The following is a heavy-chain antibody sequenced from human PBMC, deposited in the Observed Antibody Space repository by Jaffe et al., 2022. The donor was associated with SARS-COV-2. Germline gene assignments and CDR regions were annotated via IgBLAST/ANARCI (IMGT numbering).Heavy chain of an antibody. CDR1: GASINSYY. V-gene: IGHV4-59*01. D-gene: IGHD3-16*01. Sequence: QVLLQESGPGLVKPSETLSLTCTVSGASINSYYWTWIRQPPGKGLEWIGYIYYSGSTNYNPSLRSRVTMSIDTPKNQFSLKLTSVTAADTAVYYCAKVGMGVIDHWGQGTVVTVSS. J-gene: IGHJ4*02. CDR2: IYYSGST. CDR3: AKVGMGVIDH.